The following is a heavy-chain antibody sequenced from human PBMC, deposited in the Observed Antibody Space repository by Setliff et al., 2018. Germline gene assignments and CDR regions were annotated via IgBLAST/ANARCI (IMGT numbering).Heavy chain of an antibody. CDR3: ARDVFPYHYEGAFDI. V-gene: IGHV1-46*01. Sequence: ASVKVSCKASGYTFTSHYMHWVRQAPGLGXEXXXTXXXXXXXXXXAQKFXXRVTMTRDTSTSTVYMDMSSLRSEDTAVYYCARDVFPYHYEGAFDIWGQGTMVTVSS. CDR2: XXXXXXXX. J-gene: IGHJ3*02. CDR1: GYTFTSHY. D-gene: IGHD3-22*01.